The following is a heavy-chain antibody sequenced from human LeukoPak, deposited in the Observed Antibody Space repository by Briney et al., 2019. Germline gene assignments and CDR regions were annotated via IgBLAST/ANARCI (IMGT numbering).Heavy chain of an antibody. CDR2: ISYDGSNK. J-gene: IGHJ5*02. D-gene: IGHD6-19*01. CDR3: ARGWAVAGNPNWFDP. CDR1: GSTFSSYG. V-gene: IGHV3-33*05. Sequence: PGGSLRLSCAASGSTFSSYGMHWVRQAPGKGLEWVAVISYDGSNKYYADSVKGRFTISRDNSKNTLYLQMNSLRAEDTAVYYCARGWAVAGNPNWFDPWGQGTLVTVSS.